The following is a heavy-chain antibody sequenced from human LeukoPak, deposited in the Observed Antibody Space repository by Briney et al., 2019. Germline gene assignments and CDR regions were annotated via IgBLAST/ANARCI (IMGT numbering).Heavy chain of an antibody. D-gene: IGHD4-17*01. Sequence: GGSLRLSCAASGFTFSDYALIWVRQAPGKGLEWISAIRGTGGTTYYADSVKGRCTTSRDNSRNTVYLQMSSLRAEDTALYFCGKDPNGDYVGAFDFWGPGTMVTVSS. J-gene: IGHJ3*01. CDR1: GFTFSDYA. V-gene: IGHV3-23*01. CDR2: IRGTGGTT. CDR3: GKDPNGDYVGAFDF.